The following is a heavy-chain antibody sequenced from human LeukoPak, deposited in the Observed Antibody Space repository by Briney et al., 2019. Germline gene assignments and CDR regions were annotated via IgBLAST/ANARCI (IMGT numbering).Heavy chain of an antibody. CDR3: ARNFGSGSFLGY. CDR1: GFTFSGYS. CDR2: TTTSSSTI. V-gene: IGHV3-48*01. J-gene: IGHJ4*02. D-gene: IGHD3-10*01. Sequence: GGSLRLSCTASGFTFSGYSMNWVRQAPTKGLEWVAYTTTSSSTIYYADSVRGRFTISRDNAKNSLYLQMNSLRAEDSAVYYCARNFGSGSFLGYWGQGTLVTVSS.